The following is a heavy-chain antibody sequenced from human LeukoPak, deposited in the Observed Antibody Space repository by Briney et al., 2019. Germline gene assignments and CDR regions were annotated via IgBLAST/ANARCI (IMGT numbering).Heavy chain of an antibody. J-gene: IGHJ1*01. CDR3: ARVASGSYSGYFQH. Sequence: ASVKVSCKASGYTFTGYYMHWVRQAPGQGLEWMGWINPNSGGTNYAQKLQGRVTMTRDTSISTAYMELSRLRSDDTAVYYCARVASGSYSGYFQHWGQGTLVTVSS. CDR1: GYTFTGYY. D-gene: IGHD1-26*01. CDR2: INPNSGGT. V-gene: IGHV1-2*02.